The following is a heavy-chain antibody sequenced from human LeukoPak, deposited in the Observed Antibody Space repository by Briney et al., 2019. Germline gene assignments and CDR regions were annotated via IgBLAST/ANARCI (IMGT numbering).Heavy chain of an antibody. Sequence: SETLSLTCTVSGGSISSYYWSWIRQPPGKGLEWIGNIYHSGSTYYNPSLKSRVTISVDTSKNQFSLKVSSVTAADTAVYYCARIFNNGSGMPDYWGQGTLVTVSS. V-gene: IGHV4-59*08. J-gene: IGHJ4*02. CDR2: IYHSGST. CDR3: ARIFNNGSGMPDY. CDR1: GGSISSYY. D-gene: IGHD3-10*01.